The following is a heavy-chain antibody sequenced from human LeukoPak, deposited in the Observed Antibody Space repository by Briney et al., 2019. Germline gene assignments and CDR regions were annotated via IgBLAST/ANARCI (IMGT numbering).Heavy chain of an antibody. J-gene: IGHJ5*02. Sequence: GGSLRLSCTASGFTFSTYSMIWVRQAPGKGLEWVSYIRSSGSTTYYADSVQGRFTISRDDAENSLYLQMNSLRVEDTAVYYCARAVPSWFDPWGQGTLVAVSS. CDR1: GFTFSTYS. CDR2: IRSSGSTT. D-gene: IGHD3-10*01. CDR3: ARAVPSWFDP. V-gene: IGHV3-48*01.